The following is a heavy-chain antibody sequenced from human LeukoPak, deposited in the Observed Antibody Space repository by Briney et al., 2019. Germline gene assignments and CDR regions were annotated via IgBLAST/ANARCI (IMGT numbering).Heavy chain of an antibody. CDR3: AKELDSSGYFDY. CDR2: ITGSGGST. V-gene: IGHV3-23*01. Sequence: PGGSLRLSCAASGFTFSSYDMNWVRQAPGKGLEWVSAITGSGGSTYYADSVKGRFTISRDNSKNTLYLQMNSLRAEDTAVYYCAKELDSSGYFDYWGQGTLVTVSS. J-gene: IGHJ4*02. CDR1: GFTFSSYD. D-gene: IGHD3-22*01.